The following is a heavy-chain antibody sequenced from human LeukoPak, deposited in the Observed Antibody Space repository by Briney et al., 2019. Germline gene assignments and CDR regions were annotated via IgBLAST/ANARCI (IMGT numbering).Heavy chain of an antibody. Sequence: SETLSLTCTVSGGSISSYYWSWIRQPPGKGLEWIGEINHSGSTNYNPSLKSRVTISVDTSKNQFSLKLSSVTAADTAVYYCARVTGDGGYYFDYWGQGTLVTVSS. D-gene: IGHD7-27*01. CDR2: INHSGST. J-gene: IGHJ4*02. CDR3: ARVTGDGGYYFDY. V-gene: IGHV4-34*01. CDR1: GGSISSYY.